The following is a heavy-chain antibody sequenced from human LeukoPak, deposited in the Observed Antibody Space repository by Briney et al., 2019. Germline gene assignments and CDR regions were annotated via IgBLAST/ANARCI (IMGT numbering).Heavy chain of an antibody. J-gene: IGHJ4*02. D-gene: IGHD2-2*01. CDR1: GFTFSDYY. Sequence: GGSLRLSCAASGFTFSDYYMSWIRQAPGKGLEWVSYISSGGSTIYYADSVKGRFTISRDNAKNSLYLQMNSLRAEDTAVYYCARDCSSTSCYLDYWGQGTLVTVSS. CDR2: ISSGGSTI. V-gene: IGHV3-11*01. CDR3: ARDCSSTSCYLDY.